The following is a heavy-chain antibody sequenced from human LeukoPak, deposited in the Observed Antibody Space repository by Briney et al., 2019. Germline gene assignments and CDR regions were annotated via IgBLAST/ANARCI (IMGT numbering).Heavy chain of an antibody. CDR3: ARRALPPAYCGGDCFDAFDI. CDR1: VYRFTGYW. CDR2: IDPSDSYT. V-gene: IGHV5-10-1*01. J-gene: IGHJ3*02. D-gene: IGHD2-21*02. Sequence: HGESLKISCKCSVYRFTGYWISWVRQMPGKGLEGMGRIDPSDSYTTYSPSFQGHVTTSADKSISTAYLKWSSLKASDTAMYYCARRALPPAYCGGDCFDAFDIWGQGTMVTVSS.